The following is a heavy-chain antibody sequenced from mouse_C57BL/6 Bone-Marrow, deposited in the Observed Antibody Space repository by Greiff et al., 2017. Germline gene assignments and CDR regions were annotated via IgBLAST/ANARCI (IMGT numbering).Heavy chain of an antibody. D-gene: IGHD5-5*01. Sequence: QVHVKQSGPELVKPGASVKLSCKASGYTFTSYDINWVKQRPGQGLEWIGWIYPRDGSTKYNEKFKGKATLTVDTSSSTAYMELHSLTSEDSAVYFCANYRGFAYWGQGTLVTVSA. CDR2: IYPRDGST. V-gene: IGHV1-85*01. CDR1: GYTFTSYD. CDR3: ANYRGFAY. J-gene: IGHJ3*01.